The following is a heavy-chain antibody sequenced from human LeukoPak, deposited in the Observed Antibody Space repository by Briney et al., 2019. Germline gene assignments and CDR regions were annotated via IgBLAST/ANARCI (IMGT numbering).Heavy chain of an antibody. CDR3: ARGWWASIAVAGLIDY. CDR1: GGTFSSYA. Sequence: ASVKVSCKASGGTFSSYAISWVRQAPGQGLEWMGSIIPILGIANYAQKFQGRVTITADKSTSTAYMELSSLRSEDTAVYYCARGWWASIAVAGLIDYWGQGTLVTVSS. D-gene: IGHD6-19*01. J-gene: IGHJ4*02. CDR2: IIPILGIA. V-gene: IGHV1-69*04.